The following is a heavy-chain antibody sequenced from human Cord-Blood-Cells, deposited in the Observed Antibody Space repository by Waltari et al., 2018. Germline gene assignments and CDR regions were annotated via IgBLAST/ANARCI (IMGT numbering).Heavy chain of an antibody. CDR2: IIPILGIA. Sequence: QVQLVQSGAEVKKPGSAVKVSCKASGGTFSSYAISWVRQAPGQRLEWMGGIIPILGIANYAQKSQGRVTITADESTSTAYMALSSLRSEDTAVYYCAREVRISPIKCSGGSCYDAFDIWGQGTMVTVSS. J-gene: IGHJ3*02. D-gene: IGHD2-15*01. V-gene: IGHV1-69*04. CDR1: GGTFSSYA. CDR3: AREVRISPIKCSGGSCYDAFDI.